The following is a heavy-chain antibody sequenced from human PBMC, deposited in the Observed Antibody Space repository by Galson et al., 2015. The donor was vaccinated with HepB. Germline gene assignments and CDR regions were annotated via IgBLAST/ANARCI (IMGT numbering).Heavy chain of an antibody. CDR2: IDPSFGDT. CDR3: ARQYHVTLSYYYVLDV. D-gene: IGHD2-2*01. J-gene: IGHJ6*02. Sequence: SVKVSCKASGYTFTDYYVHWMRQAPGQGLEWVGWIDPSFGDTKYAQKFQGKVTMTRDTSINTVYMEVSGLRSDDTAVYYCARQYHVTLSYYYVLDVWGQGTTVTVSS. V-gene: IGHV1-2*02. CDR1: GYTFTDYY.